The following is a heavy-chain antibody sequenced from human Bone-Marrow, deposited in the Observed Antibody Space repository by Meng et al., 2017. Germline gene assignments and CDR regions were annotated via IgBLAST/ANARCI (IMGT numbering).Heavy chain of an antibody. D-gene: IGHD3-22*01. CDR1: GFTFSSYA. CDR2: ISSDGTKK. Sequence: VQLVESGGGLVKPGGSLRLSCAASGFTFSSYAMHWVRQAPGKGLEWVAVISSDGTKKYYADSVKGRFTISRDNSKNTLYLQINSLRAEDTAVYYCAYDSFGYSFDYWGQGTLVTVSS. V-gene: IGHV3-30-3*01. J-gene: IGHJ4*02. CDR3: AYDSFGYSFDY.